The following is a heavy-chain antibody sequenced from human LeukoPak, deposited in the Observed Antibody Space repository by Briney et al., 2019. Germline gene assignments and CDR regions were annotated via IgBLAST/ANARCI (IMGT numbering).Heavy chain of an antibody. J-gene: IGHJ6*04. D-gene: IGHD2-15*01. CDR3: TVRDEYCSGGSCYRDYYYYGMDV. CDR1: GFTFSSYE. Sequence: PGGSLRLSCAASGFTFSSYEMNWVRQAPGKGLEWVAVIWYDGSNKYYADSVKGRFTISRDNSKNTLYLQMNSLRAEDTAVYYCTVRDEYCSGGSCYRDYYYYGMDVWGKGTTVTVSS. V-gene: IGHV3-33*08. CDR2: IWYDGSNK.